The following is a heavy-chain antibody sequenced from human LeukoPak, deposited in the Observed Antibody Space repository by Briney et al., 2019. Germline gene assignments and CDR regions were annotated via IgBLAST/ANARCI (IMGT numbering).Heavy chain of an antibody. CDR1: GFTFSSYS. Sequence: GGSLRLSCAASGFTFSSYSMNWVRQAPGKGLEWVSSISSSSSYIYYADSVKGRFTISRDNAKNSLYLQMNSLRAEDTAVYYCARAEGYSSSWHRAFDIWGQGTMVTVSS. J-gene: IGHJ3*02. D-gene: IGHD6-13*01. CDR2: ISSSSSYI. CDR3: ARAEGYSSSWHRAFDI. V-gene: IGHV3-21*01.